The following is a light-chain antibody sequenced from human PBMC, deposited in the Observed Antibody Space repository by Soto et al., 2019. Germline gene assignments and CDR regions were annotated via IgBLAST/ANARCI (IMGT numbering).Light chain of an antibody. J-gene: IGKJ1*01. Sequence: EIVMTQSPATLSVSPGERATLSCRAGESISNNLAWYQQKPGQAPRLLIYGAATRAAGIPARFSGRGSGTEFTLTISSLQSEDFGAYYCQQYNNWPGTFGQGTKVDI. CDR3: QQYNNWPGT. CDR2: GAA. CDR1: ESISNN. V-gene: IGKV3-15*01.